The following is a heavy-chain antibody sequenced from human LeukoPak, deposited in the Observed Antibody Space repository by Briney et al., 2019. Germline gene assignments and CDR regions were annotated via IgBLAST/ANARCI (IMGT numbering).Heavy chain of an antibody. Sequence: SETLSLTCTVSGGSIRSGNYYWNWIRQHPGKGLEWIGYIFYSGSTYYNSSLKSRITMSVDTSENRFSLKLSSVTAADTAVYYCARVTTGSTWFDPWGQGILVTVSS. CDR1: GGSIRSGNYY. CDR2: IFYSGST. J-gene: IGHJ5*02. V-gene: IGHV4-31*03. CDR3: ARVTTGSTWFDP. D-gene: IGHD4-17*01.